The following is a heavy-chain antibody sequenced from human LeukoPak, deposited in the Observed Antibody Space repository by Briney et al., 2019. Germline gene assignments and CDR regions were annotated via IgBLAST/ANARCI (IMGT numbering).Heavy chain of an antibody. CDR3: AKDGYDFWSGYCDY. V-gene: IGHV3-23*01. CDR1: GFTFSTSA. CDR2: ISGSGVT. Sequence: GGSLRLSCAASGFTFSTSAMTWVRQAPGKGLEWVSGISGSGVTDYADSVKGRFTISRDNSRNTLFLQMNSLRAEDTALYYCAKDGYDFWSGYCDYWGQGTLATVSS. D-gene: IGHD3-3*01. J-gene: IGHJ4*02.